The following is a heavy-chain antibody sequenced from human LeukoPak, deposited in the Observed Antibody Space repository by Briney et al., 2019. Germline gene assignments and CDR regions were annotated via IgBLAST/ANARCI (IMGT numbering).Heavy chain of an antibody. Sequence: GGSLRLSCAASGFTFSSYAMHWVRQAPGKGLEWVAVISYDGSNKYYADSVKGRFTISRDNSKNTLYLQMNSLRAEDTAVYYCARGGYYYDSSGYPRFDPWGQGTLVTVSS. CDR3: ARGGYYYDSSGYPRFDP. V-gene: IGHV3-30*04. CDR1: GFTFSSYA. CDR2: ISYDGSNK. J-gene: IGHJ5*02. D-gene: IGHD3-22*01.